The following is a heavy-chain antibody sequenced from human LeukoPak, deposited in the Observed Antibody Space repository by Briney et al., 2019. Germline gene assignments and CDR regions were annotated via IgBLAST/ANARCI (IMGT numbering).Heavy chain of an antibody. CDR2: IYYSGST. V-gene: IGHV4-59*12. J-gene: IGHJ4*02. D-gene: IGHD1-26*01. CDR3: ARAAGRDTTSVLDLDY. Sequence: ASETLALPRTVSGGSISRYYWSWIRQPPGKGLEWVGYIYYSGSTNYNPSLKSRVTRSVDTSKNQFSLKLGSVTAADTAVYYCARAAGRDTTSVLDLDYWGQGILVTVSS. CDR1: GGSISRYY.